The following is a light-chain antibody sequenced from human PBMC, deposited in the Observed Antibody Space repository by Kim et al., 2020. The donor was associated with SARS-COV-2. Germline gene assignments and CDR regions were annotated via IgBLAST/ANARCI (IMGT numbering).Light chain of an antibody. J-gene: IGLJ3*02. V-gene: IGLV3-19*01. Sequence: GKTAGITSRGDSVRSYYASWYHQQPGKAPTLLIYGKNNRPSGVPDRFSGSNSGTTASLSITGGQAEDEADYYCNTCDSSLSRVVFGGGTKLTVL. CDR3: NTCDSSLSRVV. CDR2: GKN. CDR1: SVRSYY.